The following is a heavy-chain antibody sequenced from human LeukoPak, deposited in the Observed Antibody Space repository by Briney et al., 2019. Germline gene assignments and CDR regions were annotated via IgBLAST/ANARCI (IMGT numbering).Heavy chain of an antibody. V-gene: IGHV4-59*08. J-gene: IGHJ6*03. CDR3: ARLSSTLYYSMDV. D-gene: IGHD6-6*01. CDR1: GGSFSSYY. Sequence: SETLSLTCAVYGGSFSSYYWTWIRQPPGKGLEWVGYIQNSAIYRAKIKSSPSLQSRVSLSIDTSKNQVSLTVNSVTAADTAVYYCARLSSTLYYSMDVWGKGTTVTVSS. CDR2: IQNSAIYRAKI.